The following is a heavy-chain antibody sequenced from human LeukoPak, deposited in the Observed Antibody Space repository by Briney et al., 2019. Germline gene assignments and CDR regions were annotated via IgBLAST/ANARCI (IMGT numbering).Heavy chain of an antibody. V-gene: IGHV4-39*07. CDR3: ARDRPLYCSSTSCGDY. D-gene: IGHD2-2*01. CDR1: GGSISSSSYY. CDR2: IYYSGST. J-gene: IGHJ4*02. Sequence: SETLSLTCTVSGGSISSSSYYWGWIRQPPGKGLEWIGSIYYSGSTYYNPSLESRVTISVDTSKNQYSLKLSSVTAADTAVYYCARDRPLYCSSTSCGDYWGQGTLVTVSS.